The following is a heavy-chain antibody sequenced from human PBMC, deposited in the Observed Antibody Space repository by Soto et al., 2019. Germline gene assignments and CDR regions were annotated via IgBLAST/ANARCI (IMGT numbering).Heavy chain of an antibody. J-gene: IGHJ6*02. CDR2: IDPSDSYT. D-gene: IGHD6-13*01. CDR1: GYSFTRYW. CDR3: ARQIAAEYYYYGMDV. V-gene: IGHV5-10-1*01. Sequence: GQSLKTSCKGSGYSFTRYWISWSRQMPGKGLEWMGRIDPSDSYTNYSPSFQGHVTISADKSISTAYLQWSSLKASDTAMYYCARQIAAEYYYYGMDVWGQGTTVTVSS.